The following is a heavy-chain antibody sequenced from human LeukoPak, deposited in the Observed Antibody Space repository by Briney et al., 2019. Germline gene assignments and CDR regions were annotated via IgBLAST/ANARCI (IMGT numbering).Heavy chain of an antibody. CDR3: ANTNYDMLTGYYPYNWFDP. V-gene: IGHV1-69*01. J-gene: IGHJ5*02. D-gene: IGHD3-9*01. CDR1: GGTFSSYA. CDR2: IIPIFGTA. Sequence: SVKVSCKASGGTFSSYAISWVRQAPGQGLEWMGGIIPIFGTANYAQKFQGRVTITADESTSTAYMELSSLRSEDTAVYYCANTNYDMLTGYYPYNWFDPWGQGTLVTVSS.